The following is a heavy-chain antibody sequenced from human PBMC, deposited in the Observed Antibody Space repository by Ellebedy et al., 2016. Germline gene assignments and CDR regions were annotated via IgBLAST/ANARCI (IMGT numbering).Heavy chain of an antibody. CDR2: ISFDDGDNK. J-gene: IGHJ5*02. V-gene: IGHV3-30-3*01. D-gene: IGHD6-19*01. CDR3: ANHIAVAGTNNWFDP. Sequence: GGSLRLSCAASGFTFSNYAMHWVRQAPGKGLEWVAVISFDDGDNKYYADSVRGRFTISRDNSKNTLYLQMNSLRAEDTAVYYCANHIAVAGTNNWFDPWGQGTLVTVSS. CDR1: GFTFSNYA.